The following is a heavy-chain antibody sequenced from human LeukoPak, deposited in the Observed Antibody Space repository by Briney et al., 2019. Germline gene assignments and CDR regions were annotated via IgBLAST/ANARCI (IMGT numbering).Heavy chain of an antibody. V-gene: IGHV3-43*02. Sequence: GXSLRLSCAASGFTFDDYAMHWVRQAPGKGLEWVSLISGDGGSTYYADSVKGGFTISRDKSKNSLYMQMNSLRTEDTALYYCAKEIPPTIFGVGIDYWGQGTLVTVSS. J-gene: IGHJ4*02. CDR2: ISGDGGST. D-gene: IGHD3-3*01. CDR3: AKEIPPTIFGVGIDY. CDR1: GFTFDDYA.